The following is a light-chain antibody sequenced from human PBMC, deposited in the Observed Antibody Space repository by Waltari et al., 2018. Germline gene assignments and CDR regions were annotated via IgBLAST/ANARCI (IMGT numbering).Light chain of an antibody. V-gene: IGKV1-27*01. CDR1: QAIHKE. CDR3: QQDYATPFT. CDR2: AAS. J-gene: IGKJ3*01. Sequence: DIQMTQSPSSLSASVGDRVTVTCRASQAIHKELSWYQQKPGKAPTLLIYAASNLQTGVSSRFSGSGSGTDFTLTFSSLQPEDVGTYYCQQDYATPFTFGPGTKLDFK.